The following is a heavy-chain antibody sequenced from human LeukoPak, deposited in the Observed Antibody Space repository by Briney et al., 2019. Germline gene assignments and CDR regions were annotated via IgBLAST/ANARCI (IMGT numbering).Heavy chain of an antibody. CDR3: AMDPNGDYLGAFDF. Sequence: PGGSQRLSRACSRFTLSNYGMTWVPQAPGKGLEWVSAISGRGDTTRYGESVKGRFTVSRDNSKNTLYLEMTNLRAEDAAVYFCAMDPNGDYLGAFDFWGQGTLVAVSS. CDR2: ISGRGDTT. CDR1: RFTLSNYG. V-gene: IGHV3-23*01. J-gene: IGHJ3*01. D-gene: IGHD4-11*01.